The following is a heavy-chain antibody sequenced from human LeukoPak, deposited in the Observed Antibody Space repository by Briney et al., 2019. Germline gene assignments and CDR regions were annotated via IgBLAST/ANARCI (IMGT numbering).Heavy chain of an antibody. CDR1: GFTFSSYA. J-gene: IGHJ4*02. CDR3: ARVSGSGWHFDY. Sequence: GGSLRLSCAASGFTFSSYAMHWVRQAPGKGLEWVAVISYDGSNKYYADSVKGRFTISRDNSKNTLYLQMNSLRVEDTAVYYCARVSGSGWHFDYWGQGSLVTVSS. D-gene: IGHD6-19*01. V-gene: IGHV3-30*04. CDR2: ISYDGSNK.